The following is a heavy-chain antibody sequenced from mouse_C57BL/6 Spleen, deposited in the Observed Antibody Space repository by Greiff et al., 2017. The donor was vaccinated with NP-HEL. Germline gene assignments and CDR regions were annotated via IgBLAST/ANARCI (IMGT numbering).Heavy chain of an antibody. D-gene: IGHD2-4*01. V-gene: IGHV5-6*01. CDR3: ARDYDDDGDYAMDY. CDR1: GFTFSSYG. CDR2: ISSGGSYT. Sequence: EVQLVESGGDLVKPGGSLKLSCAASGFTFSSYGMSWVRQTPDKRLEWVATISSGGSYTYYPDSVKGRFTISRDNAKNTLYLQMSSLKSEDTAMYYCARDYDDDGDYAMDYWGQGTSVTVSS. J-gene: IGHJ4*01.